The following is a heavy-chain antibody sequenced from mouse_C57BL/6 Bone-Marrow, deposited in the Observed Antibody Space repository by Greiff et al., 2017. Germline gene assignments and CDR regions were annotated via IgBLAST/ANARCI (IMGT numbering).Heavy chain of an antibody. Sequence: EVQLQQSGPELVKPGDSVKISCKASGYSFTGYFMNWVMQSHGKSLEWIGRINPYNGDTFYNQKFKGKATLTVDKSSSTAHMELRSLTSEDSAVYYCANYCGSSPWFAYWGQGTLVTVSA. CDR2: INPYNGDT. CDR3: ANYCGSSPWFAY. CDR1: GYSFTGYF. D-gene: IGHD1-1*01. V-gene: IGHV1-20*01. J-gene: IGHJ3*01.